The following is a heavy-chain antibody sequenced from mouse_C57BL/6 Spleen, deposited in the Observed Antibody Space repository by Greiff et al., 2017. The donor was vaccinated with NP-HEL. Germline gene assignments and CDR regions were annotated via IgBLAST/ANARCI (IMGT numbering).Heavy chain of an antibody. CDR1: GFSLTSYG. J-gene: IGHJ4*01. D-gene: IGHD2-3*01. CDR2: IWSGGST. CDR3: ARKDDGYYVGAMDY. Sequence: VQGVESGPGLVQPSQSLSITCTVSGFSLTSYGVHWVRQSPGKGLEWLGVIWSGGSTDYNAAFISRLSISKDNSKSQVFFKMNSLQADDTAIYYCARKDDGYYVGAMDYWGQGTSVTVSS. V-gene: IGHV2-2*01.